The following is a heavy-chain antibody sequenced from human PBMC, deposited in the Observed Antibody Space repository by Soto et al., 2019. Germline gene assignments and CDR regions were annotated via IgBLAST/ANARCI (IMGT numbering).Heavy chain of an antibody. CDR1: GDSITSSSYH. Sequence: QLQLQESGPGLVKPSETMSLTCTVSGDSITSSSYHWGWIRQPPGKGLEWIGNIYYSGSSYYNPSIKSRVTMSVDMSKNQFSLSLSSVTAADTAVYHCARHEARSYFYMDVWGKGTTVPVSS. V-gene: IGHV4-39*01. J-gene: IGHJ6*03. CDR2: IYYSGSS. CDR3: ARHEARSYFYMDV.